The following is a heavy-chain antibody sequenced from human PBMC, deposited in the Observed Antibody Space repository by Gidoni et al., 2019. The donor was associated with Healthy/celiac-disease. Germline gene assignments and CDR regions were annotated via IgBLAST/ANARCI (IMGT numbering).Heavy chain of an antibody. CDR2: IYYSGST. J-gene: IGHJ6*02. Sequence: QVQLQESGPGLVKPSATLSLTCTVSGGSVSSGSYYWSWIRQPPGKGLEWIGYIYYSGSTNYNPSLKSRVTISVDTSKNQFSLKLSSVTAADTAVYYCASTERSQPGILRLYYYGMDVWGQGTTVTVSS. D-gene: IGHD1-1*01. CDR1: GGSVSSGSYY. CDR3: ASTERSQPGILRLYYYGMDV. V-gene: IGHV4-61*01.